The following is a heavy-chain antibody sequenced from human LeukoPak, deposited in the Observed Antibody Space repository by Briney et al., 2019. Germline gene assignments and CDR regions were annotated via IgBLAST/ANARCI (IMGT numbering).Heavy chain of an antibody. V-gene: IGHV4-39*07. CDR3: ARDLWGSGIDN. Sequence: PSETLSLTCTVSGGSISSSSYYWGWIRQPPGKGLEWIGSIYYSGSTNYNPSLKSRVTISVDTSKNQFSLKLSSVTAADTAVYYCARDLWGSGIDNWGQETLVTVSS. CDR2: IYYSGST. J-gene: IGHJ4*02. D-gene: IGHD3-10*01. CDR1: GGSISSSSYY.